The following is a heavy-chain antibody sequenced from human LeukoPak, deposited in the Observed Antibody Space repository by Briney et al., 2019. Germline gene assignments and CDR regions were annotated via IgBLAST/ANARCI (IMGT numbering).Heavy chain of an antibody. CDR3: ARVTNDAFDI. Sequence: PSETLSLTCAVSGASISSYCWNWIRQPAGKGLEWIGRIYTSGSTNYSPSLKSRVTISVDMPKNQFSLKLSSVTAADTAVYYCARVTNDAFDIWGQGTMVTVSS. D-gene: IGHD4-11*01. CDR1: GASISSYC. CDR2: IYTSGST. V-gene: IGHV4-4*07. J-gene: IGHJ3*02.